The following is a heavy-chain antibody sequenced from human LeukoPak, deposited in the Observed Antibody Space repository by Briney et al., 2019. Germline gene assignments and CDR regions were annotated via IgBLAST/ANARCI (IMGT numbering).Heavy chain of an antibody. V-gene: IGHV1-18*01. CDR3: ARDARTIRQRSDAFDI. CDR1: GYTFTSYG. CDR2: ISAYNGNT. J-gene: IGHJ3*02. Sequence: ASVKVSCTASGYTFTSYGISWVRQAPGQGLEWMGWISAYNGNTNYAQKLQGRVTMTTDTSTSTAYMELRSLRSDDTAVYYCARDARTIRQRSDAFDIWGQGTMVTVSS. D-gene: IGHD3-3*02.